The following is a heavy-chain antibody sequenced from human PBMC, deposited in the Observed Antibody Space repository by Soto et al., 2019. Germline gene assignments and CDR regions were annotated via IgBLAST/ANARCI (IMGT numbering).Heavy chain of an antibody. Sequence: PGGSLRLSCAASGLTVSSNYMSWVRQAPGKGLEWVSVIYSGGSTYYADSVKGRFTISGDNSKNTLYLQMNSLRAEDTAVYYCARDLTGKNDFRSGSRSSLSYYYGMDVWGKGTTVTVSS. CDR3: ARDLTGKNDFRSGSRSSLSYYYGMDV. V-gene: IGHV3-53*01. CDR1: GLTVSSNY. J-gene: IGHJ6*04. D-gene: IGHD3-3*01. CDR2: IYSGGST.